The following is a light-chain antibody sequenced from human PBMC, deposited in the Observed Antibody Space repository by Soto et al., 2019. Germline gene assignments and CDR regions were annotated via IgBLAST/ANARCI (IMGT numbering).Light chain of an antibody. V-gene: IGLV1-47*01. Sequence: QSALTQPPSASGTPGQRVTISCSGSSSNIGSNYVYWYQQLPGTAPKLLIYRDGHRPSGVPDRFSGSKSGTAASLAISGLRSDDEADYYCAAWDDSLTTVIFGGGTKVTVL. CDR3: AAWDDSLTTVI. CDR1: SSNIGSNY. J-gene: IGLJ2*01. CDR2: RDG.